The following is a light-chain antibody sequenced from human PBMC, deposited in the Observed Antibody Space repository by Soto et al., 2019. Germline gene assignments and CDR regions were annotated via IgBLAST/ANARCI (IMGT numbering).Light chain of an antibody. J-gene: IGKJ1*01. V-gene: IGKV1D-12*01. CDR1: QGISNW. CDR2: AAS. Sequence: DILMTQSPSSVSASVGDRVSITCRASQGISNWLAWYQQKPGRAPKLLIYAASSLQSGVSSRFSGSGSGTDFTLTISSLQPEDFATYYCQHYNSYSEAFGQGTKVDIK. CDR3: QHYNSYSEA.